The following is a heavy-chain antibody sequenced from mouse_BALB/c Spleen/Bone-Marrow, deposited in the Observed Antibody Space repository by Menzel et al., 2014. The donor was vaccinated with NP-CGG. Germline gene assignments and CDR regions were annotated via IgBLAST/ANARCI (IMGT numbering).Heavy chain of an antibody. V-gene: IGHV2-9*02. CDR3: PKPTQAYAMGY. J-gene: IGHJ4*01. CDR1: GFSLTSYG. Sequence: LVAXXQSLSITCTVPGFSLTSYGVHWVRQPPGPGRAWLGVIWAGGSTNYNSALMSRLSISKDNSKSQVFLKMNSLQTDDPGTYTHPKPTQAYAMGYCDQETSVPISS. CDR2: IWAGGST.